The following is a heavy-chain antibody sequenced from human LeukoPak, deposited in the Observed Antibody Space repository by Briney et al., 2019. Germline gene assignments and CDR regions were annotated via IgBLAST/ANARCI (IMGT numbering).Heavy chain of an antibody. J-gene: IGHJ4*02. D-gene: IGHD4-23*01. Sequence: PSETLSLTCTVSGGSISSGGHYWSWIRQHPAKGLEWIGYIYYSGSTYYNPSLKSRVTISVDTSKNQFSLRLRSVTAADTAVYYCARRWPITKRYFDYWGQGTLVTVSS. CDR3: ARRWPITKRYFDY. CDR2: IYYSGST. V-gene: IGHV4-31*03. CDR1: GGSISSGGHY.